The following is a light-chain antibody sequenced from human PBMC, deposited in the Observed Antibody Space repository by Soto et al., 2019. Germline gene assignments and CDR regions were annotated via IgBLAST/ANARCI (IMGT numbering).Light chain of an antibody. J-gene: IGKJ1*01. V-gene: IGKV3-20*01. Sequence: EIVLTQSPGTLSLSPGERATLSCRASQSVSSSYLAWYQQKPGQAPRLLIYDASNRATGIPARFSGSGSGTDFTLTISSLEPEDFAVYYCQQYYSYPRTFGQGTKVDIK. CDR1: QSVSSSY. CDR2: DAS. CDR3: QQYYSYPRT.